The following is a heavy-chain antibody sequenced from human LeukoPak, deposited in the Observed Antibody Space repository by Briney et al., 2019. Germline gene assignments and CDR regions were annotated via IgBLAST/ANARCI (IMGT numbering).Heavy chain of an antibody. V-gene: IGHV6-1*01. D-gene: IGHD3-10*01. CDR2: TYDRSKWYN. Sequence: SQTLSLTCAISGDSVSSNSAAWNWIRQSRSRGLEWLGRTYDRSKWYNDYAVSVKSRITINPDTSKNQFSLQLNSVTPEDTAVYYCARDTYYYGSGSYPFPFDYWGQGTLVTVSS. J-gene: IGHJ4*02. CDR1: GDSVSSNSAA. CDR3: ARDTYYYGSGSYPFPFDY.